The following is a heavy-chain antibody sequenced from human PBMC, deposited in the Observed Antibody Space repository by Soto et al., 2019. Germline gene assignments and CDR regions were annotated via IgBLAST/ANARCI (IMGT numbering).Heavy chain of an antibody. Sequence: EVQLVESGGGLVQPGGSLRLSCEASGFSFSSHWMHWVRQAPGKGLVWVSRIYTDGSRADYADSVKGRFTISRDNAKNTAYLQLNGLGAEDTAVYYCARGARNYDYFDYWGQGTLVTVSS. CDR2: IYTDGSRA. D-gene: IGHD1-7*01. J-gene: IGHJ4*02. CDR1: GFSFSSHW. V-gene: IGHV3-74*01. CDR3: ARGARNYDYFDY.